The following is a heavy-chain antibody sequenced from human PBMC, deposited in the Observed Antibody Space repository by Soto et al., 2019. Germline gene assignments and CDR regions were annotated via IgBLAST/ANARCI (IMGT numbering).Heavy chain of an antibody. CDR2: ISSDGDST. CDR1: GFTFSSNA. CDR3: VKRAGTNRIAAVDYIDY. Sequence: GGSLRLSCSASGFTFSSNAMHWVRQAPGKGLEYVSAISSDGDSTYYTDPVRGRFTISRDDSKNTLYLEMSSLRADDTAVYYCVKRAGTNRIAAVDYIDYWGKGTLVTVSS. V-gene: IGHV3-64D*06. J-gene: IGHJ4*02. D-gene: IGHD6-13*01.